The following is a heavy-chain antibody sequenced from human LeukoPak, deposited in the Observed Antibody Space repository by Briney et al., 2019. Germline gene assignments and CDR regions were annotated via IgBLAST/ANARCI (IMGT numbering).Heavy chain of an antibody. CDR3: ARQGQWLFPEGWFDP. J-gene: IGHJ5*02. Sequence: SETLSLTCAVYGGSFSGYYWSWIRQPPGKGLEWIGEINHSGSTNYNPSLKSRVTISVDTSKNQFSLKLSSVTAADTAVYYCARQGQWLFPEGWFDPWGQGTLVTVSS. D-gene: IGHD6-19*01. CDR1: GGSFSGYY. V-gene: IGHV4-34*01. CDR2: INHSGST.